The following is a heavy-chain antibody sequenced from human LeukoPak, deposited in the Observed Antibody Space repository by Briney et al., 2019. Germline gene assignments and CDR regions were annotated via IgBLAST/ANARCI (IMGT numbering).Heavy chain of an antibody. J-gene: IGHJ4*02. Sequence: KPSETLSLTCTVSDGSISSYYWSWIRQPPGKGLEWIGYIYYSGSTNYNPSLKSRATISVDTSKNQFSLNLSSVTAADTAVYYCARGSGSGSPPWYWGQGTLVTVSS. CDR2: IYYSGST. V-gene: IGHV4-59*01. CDR3: ARGSGSGSPPWY. D-gene: IGHD3-10*01. CDR1: DGSISSYY.